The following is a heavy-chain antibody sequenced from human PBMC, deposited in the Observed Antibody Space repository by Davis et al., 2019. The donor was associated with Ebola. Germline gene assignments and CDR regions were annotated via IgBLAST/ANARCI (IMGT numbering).Heavy chain of an antibody. CDR2: IGTAGDT. V-gene: IGHV3-13*01. CDR3: ARVRFGDKAVDY. D-gene: IGHD3-16*01. Sequence: ESLKISCAASGFTFSSYDMHWVRPGTGKGLEWVSAIGTAGDTYYPGSVKGRFTISRENAKNSLYLQMNSLRAEDTALYYCARVRFGDKAVDYWGQGTLVTVSS. CDR1: GFTFSSYD. J-gene: IGHJ4*02.